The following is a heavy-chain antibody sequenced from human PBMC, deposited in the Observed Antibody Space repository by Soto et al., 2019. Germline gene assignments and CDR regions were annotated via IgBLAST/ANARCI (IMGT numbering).Heavy chain of an antibody. Sequence: QVQLVQSGAEEKKPGASVMISCKASGYTFTNYAIQWMRQAPGQRLEWMGWINAGNGNTRYSQNCQGRYTITRDASASTAYMALTSLRSEDTAVYYCAKAIWHSGNYYFDYWGQGTLVTVSS. D-gene: IGHD1-26*01. CDR1: GYTFTNYA. CDR3: AKAIWHSGNYYFDY. J-gene: IGHJ4*02. V-gene: IGHV1-3*05. CDR2: INAGNGNT.